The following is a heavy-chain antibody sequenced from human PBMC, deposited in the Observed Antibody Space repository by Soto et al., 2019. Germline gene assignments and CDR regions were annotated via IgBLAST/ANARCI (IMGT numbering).Heavy chain of an antibody. Sequence: QVQLVQSGAEVKKPGSSVKVSCKASGGTFSSYAISWVRQAPGQGLEWMGGIIPIFGTANYAQKFQGRVTITADESTSTAYMELSSLRSEDTAVYYCASIAAAGPSYYYYGMDVWGQGTTVTVSS. D-gene: IGHD6-13*01. CDR3: ASIAAAGPSYYYYGMDV. CDR2: IIPIFGTA. J-gene: IGHJ6*02. V-gene: IGHV1-69*01. CDR1: GGTFSSYA.